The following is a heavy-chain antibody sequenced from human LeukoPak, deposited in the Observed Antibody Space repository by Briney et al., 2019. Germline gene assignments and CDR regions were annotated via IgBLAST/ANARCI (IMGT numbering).Heavy chain of an antibody. V-gene: IGHV6-1*01. D-gene: IGHD6-19*01. CDR2: TYYRSKWYN. CDR3: AKGQWLVNDAFNI. CDR1: GDSVSSNSAT. Sequence: SQTLSLTCAISGDSVSSNSATWNWIRQSPSRGLEWLGRTYYRSKWYNDYAVSVESRITINPDTSKNQFSLQLNSVTPEDTAVYYCAKGQWLVNDAFNIWGQGTMVTVSS. J-gene: IGHJ3*02.